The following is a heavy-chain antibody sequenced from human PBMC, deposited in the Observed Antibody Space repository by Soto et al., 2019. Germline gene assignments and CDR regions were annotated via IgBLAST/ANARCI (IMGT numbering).Heavy chain of an antibody. D-gene: IGHD1-26*01. V-gene: IGHV3-53*01. Sequence: EVQLVESGGGLIQPGGSLRLSCAASGFTVSSNYMSWVRQAPGKGLEWVSVIYSGGSTYYADSVKGRFTISRDNSKNTLYIKMNSLRAEDTAVYYCARASVVGATMEVYYYGMDVWGQGTTVTVSS. J-gene: IGHJ6*02. CDR3: ARASVVGATMEVYYYGMDV. CDR1: GFTVSSNY. CDR2: IYSGGST.